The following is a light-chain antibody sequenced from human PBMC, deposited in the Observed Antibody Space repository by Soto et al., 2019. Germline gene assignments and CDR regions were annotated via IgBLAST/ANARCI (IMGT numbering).Light chain of an antibody. CDR2: DVS. Sequence: EIVMTQSPATLSVSPGERATLSCRASQSVSSYLAWYQQKPGQAPRLLIYDVSNRATGIPARFSGSGSGTDFTLTISRLEPEDFAVYYCQVFDGSLWTFGQGTKVDIK. J-gene: IGKJ1*01. CDR3: QVFDGSLWT. V-gene: IGKV3-11*01. CDR1: QSVSSY.